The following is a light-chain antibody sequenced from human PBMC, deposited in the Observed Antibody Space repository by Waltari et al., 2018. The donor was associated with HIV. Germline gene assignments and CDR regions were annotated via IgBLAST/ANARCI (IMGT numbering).Light chain of an antibody. CDR1: QSISSN. Sequence: EIVLTQSPATLSLPPGERATLSCRASQSISSNLAWYQQKPGQAPRLLIYDASDRATGIPVRFSGSGSGTDFTLTISSLEPEDFAVYYCQQRDNWPPLATFGPGTKVDI. CDR2: DAS. J-gene: IGKJ3*01. CDR3: QQRDNWPPLAT. V-gene: IGKV3-11*01.